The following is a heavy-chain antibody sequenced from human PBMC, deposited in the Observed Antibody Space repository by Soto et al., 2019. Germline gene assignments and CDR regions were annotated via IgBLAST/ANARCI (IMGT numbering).Heavy chain of an antibody. D-gene: IGHD2-15*01. CDR3: ARGSMRADIVVVVAATALDY. CDR1: GGSFSGYY. J-gene: IGHJ4*02. V-gene: IGHV4-34*01. Sequence: QVQLQQWGAGLLKPSETLSLTCAVYGGSFSGYYWSWIRQPPRKGLEWIGEINHSGSTNYNPSLKSRVTISVDTSKNQFSLKLSSVTAADTAVYYCARGSMRADIVVVVAATALDYWGQGTLVTVSS. CDR2: INHSGST.